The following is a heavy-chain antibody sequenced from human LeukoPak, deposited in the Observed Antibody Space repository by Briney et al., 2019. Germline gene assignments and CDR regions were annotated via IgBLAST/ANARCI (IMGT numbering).Heavy chain of an antibody. Sequence: ASVKVSCKASGYTFTSYDINWVRQATGQGLEWLGWMSPNSGNTGYAQKFQGRVTMTWNTSISTAYMELSSLRSEDTAVYYCARAHYDYVWGSLYYFDYWGQGTLVTVSS. V-gene: IGHV1-8*01. CDR1: GYTFTSYD. CDR3: ARAHYDYVWGSLYYFDY. J-gene: IGHJ4*02. CDR2: MSPNSGNT. D-gene: IGHD3-16*01.